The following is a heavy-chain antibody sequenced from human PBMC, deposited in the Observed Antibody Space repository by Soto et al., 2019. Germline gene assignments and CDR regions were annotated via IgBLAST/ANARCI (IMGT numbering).Heavy chain of an antibody. D-gene: IGHD2-2*01. J-gene: IGHJ4*02. V-gene: IGHV3-23*01. Sequence: SLRLACAASGFTFSSYAMSWVRQAPGKGLEWVSAISGSGGSTYYADSVKGRFTISRDNSKNTLYLQMNSLRAEDTAVYYCAKGIDSVVVPAAMLFGYWGQGTLVTVSS. CDR3: AKGIDSVVVPAAMLFGY. CDR2: ISGSGGST. CDR1: GFTFSSYA.